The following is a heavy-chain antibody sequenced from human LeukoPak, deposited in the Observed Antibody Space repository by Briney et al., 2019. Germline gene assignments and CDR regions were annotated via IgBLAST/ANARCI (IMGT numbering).Heavy chain of an antibody. CDR3: ARHGRRSGLAWFDP. CDR2: IYTSGST. D-gene: IGHD3-3*01. J-gene: IGHJ5*02. V-gene: IGHV4-4*09. Sequence: TSETLSLTCTVSGGSISSQYWSWVRQPPGKALEWIRHIYTSGSTSYNPSLKSRVTISVDTSKNQVSLQLNSVTAADTALYYCARHGRRSGLAWFDPWGQGTLVTVSS. CDR1: GGSISSQY.